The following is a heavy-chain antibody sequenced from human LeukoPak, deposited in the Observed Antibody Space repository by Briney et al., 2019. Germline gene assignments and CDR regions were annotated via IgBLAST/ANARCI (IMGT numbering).Heavy chain of an antibody. CDR3: ARVARSSGWSYYFDY. J-gene: IGHJ4*02. V-gene: IGHV3-30*04. CDR1: GFTFSSYA. CDR2: ISYDESNK. Sequence: GRSLRLSCAASGFTFSSYAIHWVRQAPGKGLEWVAVISYDESNKYYADSVKGRSTISRDNSKNTLYLQMNSLRAEDTAVYYCARVARSSGWSYYFDYWGQGTLVTVSS. D-gene: IGHD6-19*01.